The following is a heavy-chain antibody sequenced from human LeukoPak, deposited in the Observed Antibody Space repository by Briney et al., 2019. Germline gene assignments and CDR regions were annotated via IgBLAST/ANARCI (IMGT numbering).Heavy chain of an antibody. D-gene: IGHD3-10*01. V-gene: IGHV4-39*01. CDR1: GGSISRSPYY. CDR3: ARRFTYGPLDTHWFDP. J-gene: IGHJ5*02. CDR2: VYYRGSP. Sequence: SETLSLTCTVSGGSISRSPYYWGWIRQPPGKGLEWIGSVYYRGSPYYKPSLKSRVTISIDTSKNQFSLKLSSVTAADTAVYFCARRFTYGPLDTHWFDPWGQGTLVTVSS.